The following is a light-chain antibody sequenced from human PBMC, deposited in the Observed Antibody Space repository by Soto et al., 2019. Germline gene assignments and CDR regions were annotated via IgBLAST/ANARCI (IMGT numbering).Light chain of an antibody. V-gene: IGKV3-15*01. CDR2: GVS. CDR3: QQYTNWPRT. CDR1: HSVSSD. Sequence: EIVMTQSPATLSVSPRETATLSCRASHSVSSDLAWFHQKPGQSPWLLIYGVSTRATGVPARFSGSGFGTEFTLTISSLQSDDFAVYWCQQYTNWPRTFGQGTRVEIK. J-gene: IGKJ1*01.